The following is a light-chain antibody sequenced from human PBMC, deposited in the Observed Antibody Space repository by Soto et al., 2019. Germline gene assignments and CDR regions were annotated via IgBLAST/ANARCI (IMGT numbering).Light chain of an antibody. CDR3: QQYNDWPRT. CDR1: QSVTIS. CDR2: GAS. J-gene: IGKJ2*01. Sequence: EIVMTQSPATLSVSPGERATLSCRASQSVTISLAWYQQKPGQAPTLLIYGASSRATGTPVRFSGSGSGTEFTLTISSLQSEDFAVYYCQQYNDWPRTFGQGTKPEIK. V-gene: IGKV3-15*01.